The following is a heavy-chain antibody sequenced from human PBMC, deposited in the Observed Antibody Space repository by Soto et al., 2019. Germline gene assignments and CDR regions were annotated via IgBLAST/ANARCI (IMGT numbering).Heavy chain of an antibody. J-gene: IGHJ2*01. V-gene: IGHV3-48*03. Sequence: LSCVASGCNFSNFEMNWVRQAPGRCLEWISLISGRGITTTCADSVRSRFTVSRGNAESSLYLQMGRLTVEDTGVYYCARGGVVGGR. D-gene: IGHD2-8*01. CDR2: ISGRGITT. CDR3: ARGGVV. CDR1: GCNFSNFE.